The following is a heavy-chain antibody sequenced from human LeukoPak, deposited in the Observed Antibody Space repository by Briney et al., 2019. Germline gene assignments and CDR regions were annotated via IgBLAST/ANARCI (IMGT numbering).Heavy chain of an antibody. CDR1: GLTFSIYN. J-gene: IGHJ4*02. CDR3: ARVGYSGYGVFDY. D-gene: IGHD5-12*01. Sequence: PGGSLRLSCAASGLTFSIYNMNWVRQAPGKGLEWVSSISSSSYIYYADSVKGRFTISRDNAKNSLYLQMNSLRAEDTAVYYCARVGYSGYGVFDYWGQGTLVTVSS. CDR2: ISSSSYI. V-gene: IGHV3-21*01.